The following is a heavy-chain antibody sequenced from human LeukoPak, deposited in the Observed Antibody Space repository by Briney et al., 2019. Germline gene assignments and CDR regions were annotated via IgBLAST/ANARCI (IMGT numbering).Heavy chain of an antibody. CDR2: INHGGST. Sequence: SETLSLTCAVYGGSFSGYYWSWSRQPAGKGLEWIGEINHGGSTNYNPSLKSRVTISVDTSKNQFSLKLSSVTAADTAVYYCARGRYSGSYDFDYWGQGTLVTVSS. V-gene: IGHV4-34*01. J-gene: IGHJ4*02. D-gene: IGHD1-26*01. CDR1: GGSFSGYY. CDR3: ARGRYSGSYDFDY.